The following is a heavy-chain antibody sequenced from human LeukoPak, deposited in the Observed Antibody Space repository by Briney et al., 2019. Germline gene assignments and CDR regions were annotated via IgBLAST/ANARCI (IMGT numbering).Heavy chain of an antibody. Sequence: GGSLRLSCAASGFTLSSYETSWVRQAPGKGLEWVSFISSSSSYIYYADSVKGRYTISRDNAKNSLYLQMNSLRAEDTAVYYCARLKQWPDVFDIWGQGTMVTVSS. V-gene: IGHV3-21*01. D-gene: IGHD6-19*01. CDR3: ARLKQWPDVFDI. J-gene: IGHJ3*02. CDR1: GFTLSSYE. CDR2: ISSSSSYI.